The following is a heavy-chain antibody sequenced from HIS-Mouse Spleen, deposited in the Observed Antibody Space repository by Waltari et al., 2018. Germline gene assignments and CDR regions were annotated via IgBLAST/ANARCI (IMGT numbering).Heavy chain of an antibody. CDR3: ARSFLEWLLYFDY. J-gene: IGHJ4*02. CDR1: GYTFTSYG. D-gene: IGHD3-3*02. V-gene: IGHV1-18*01. CDR2: ISAYRGNT. Sequence: QVQLVQSGAEVKKPGASVKVSCKASGYTFTSYGISWVRQATGQGRGWMGWISAYRGNTNYAQTLQGRVTMTTATTTSKAYMELRSLRSDDTAVYYCARSFLEWLLYFDYWGQGTLVTVSS.